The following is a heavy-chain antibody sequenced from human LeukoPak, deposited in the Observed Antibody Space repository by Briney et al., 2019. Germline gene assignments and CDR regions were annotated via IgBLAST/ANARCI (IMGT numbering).Heavy chain of an antibody. CDR2: IHHSGSA. CDR1: GGSISSSNW. Sequence: SGTLSLTCAVSGGSISSSNWWSWVRQPPGKGLEWIAEIHHSGSANYNPSLKSRVTISGDKSKNQFSLKLSSVTAADTAVYYCARESDPAVWGQGVLVTVSS. J-gene: IGHJ4*02. CDR3: ARESDPAV. V-gene: IGHV4-4*02. D-gene: IGHD4-17*01.